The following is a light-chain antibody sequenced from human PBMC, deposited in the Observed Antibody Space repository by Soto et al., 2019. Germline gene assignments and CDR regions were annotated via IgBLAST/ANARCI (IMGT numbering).Light chain of an antibody. Sequence: DIQMTQSPSTLSASVGDRVTITCRASQSISSWLAWYQQKPGKAPKLLIYRASNLERGVPSRFSGSGSGTEFTLTISSLQPDDFATYYCQQYNSYSQTFGQGTKVEIK. CDR1: QSISSW. J-gene: IGKJ1*01. CDR3: QQYNSYSQT. CDR2: RAS. V-gene: IGKV1-5*03.